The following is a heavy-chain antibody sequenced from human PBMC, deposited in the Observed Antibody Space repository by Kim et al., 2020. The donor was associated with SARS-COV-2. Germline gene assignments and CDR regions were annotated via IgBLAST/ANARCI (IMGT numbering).Heavy chain of an antibody. J-gene: IGHJ4*02. CDR3: ARDPSRLLTTDY. V-gene: IGHV3-21*01. D-gene: IGHD6-25*01. CDR1: GFTFSSYS. Sequence: GGSLRLSCAASGFTFSSYSMNWVRQAPGKGLEWVSSISSSSSYIYYADSVKGRFTISRDNAKNSLYLQMNSLRAEDTAVYYCARDPSRLLTTDYWGQGTLVTVSS. CDR2: ISSSSSYI.